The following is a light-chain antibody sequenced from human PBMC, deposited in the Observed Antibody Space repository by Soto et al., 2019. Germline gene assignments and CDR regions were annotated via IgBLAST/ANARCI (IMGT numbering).Light chain of an antibody. V-gene: IGLV2-14*01. CDR3: SSYTSSSTYV. Sequence: HSVLTQPASVSGSPGQSITISCTGTSSDVGGYNYVSWYQQHPGKAPKLMIYEVSNRPSGVSNRFSGSKSGNTASLTISGLQAEDDADYYCSSYTSSSTYVFGTGTKLTVL. CDR2: EVS. J-gene: IGLJ1*01. CDR1: SSDVGGYNY.